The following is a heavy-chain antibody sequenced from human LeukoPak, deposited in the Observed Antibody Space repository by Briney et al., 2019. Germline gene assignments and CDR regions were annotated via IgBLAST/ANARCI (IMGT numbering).Heavy chain of an antibody. Sequence: GESLKISCKASGYSFIDYWIGWVRQMPGKGLECMGIIYPGDSDTRYSPSFQGQVSISADKSITTAYLQWNSLKASDTAMYYCARRDAYGSNWFDPWGQGTLVTVSS. J-gene: IGHJ5*02. V-gene: IGHV5-51*01. CDR3: ARRDAYGSNWFDP. D-gene: IGHD3-10*01. CDR1: GYSFIDYW. CDR2: IYPGDSDT.